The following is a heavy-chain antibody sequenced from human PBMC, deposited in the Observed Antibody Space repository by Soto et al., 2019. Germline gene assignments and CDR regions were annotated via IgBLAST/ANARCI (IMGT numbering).Heavy chain of an antibody. CDR1: GGSISSGDYY. CDR3: ASGFAVVAALDAFDI. Sequence: QVQLQESGPGLVKPSQTLSLTCTVSGGSISSGDYYWSWIRQPPGKGLEWIGYIYYSGSTYYNPSLQSRVTRSVDTSKNQFSLKLSSVTAADTAVDYCASGFAVVAALDAFDIWGQGTMVTVSS. D-gene: IGHD2-15*01. V-gene: IGHV4-30-4*01. CDR2: IYYSGST. J-gene: IGHJ3*02.